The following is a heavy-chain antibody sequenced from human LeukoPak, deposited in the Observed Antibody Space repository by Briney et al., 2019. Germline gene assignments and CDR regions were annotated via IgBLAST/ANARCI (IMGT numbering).Heavy chain of an antibody. Sequence: QAGGSLRLSCVASGFTFSNYWMTWVRQAPGKGLEWVANIKHDGSDKYYVDSVKGRFTISRDNARNSLFLQMNSLRAEDSAVYYCARGFGEDDHYYHAMDVWGRGTTVTVSS. J-gene: IGHJ6*02. D-gene: IGHD3-10*01. V-gene: IGHV3-7*01. CDR3: ARGFGEDDHYYHAMDV. CDR1: GFTFSNYW. CDR2: IKHDGSDK.